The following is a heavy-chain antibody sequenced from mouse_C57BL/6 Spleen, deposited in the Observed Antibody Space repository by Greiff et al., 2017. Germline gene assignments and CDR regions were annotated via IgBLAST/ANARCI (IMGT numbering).Heavy chain of an antibody. CDR1: GFTFSSYA. CDR3: ARENYCYERWYFDV. D-gene: IGHD2-12*01. CDR2: ISDGGSYT. V-gene: IGHV5-4*01. J-gene: IGHJ1*03. Sequence: EVQRVESGGGLVKPGGSLKLSCAASGFTFSSYAMSWVRQTPEKRLEWVATISDGGSYTYYPDNVTGRFTISRDKAKNNLYLQMSHLKSEDTAMYYCARENYCYERWYFDVWGTGTTVTVSS.